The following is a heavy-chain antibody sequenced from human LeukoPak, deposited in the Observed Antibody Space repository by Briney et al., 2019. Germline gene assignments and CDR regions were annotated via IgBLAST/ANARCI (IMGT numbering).Heavy chain of an antibody. J-gene: IGHJ6*02. CDR3: ARVGVRYFDWLPDYYGMDV. D-gene: IGHD3-9*01. CDR2: ISAYNGNT. Sequence: ASVKVSCKASGYTFTSYSISWVRQAPGQGLEWMGWISAYNGNTNYAQKLQGRVTMTTDTSTSTAYMELRSLRSDDTAVYYCARVGVRYFDWLPDYYGMDVWGQGTTVTVSS. CDR1: GYTFTSYS. V-gene: IGHV1-18*01.